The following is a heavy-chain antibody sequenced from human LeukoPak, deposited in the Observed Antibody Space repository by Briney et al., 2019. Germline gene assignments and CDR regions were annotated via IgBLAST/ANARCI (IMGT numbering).Heavy chain of an antibody. J-gene: IGHJ6*03. CDR3: ARGSSYMDV. D-gene: IGHD3-10*01. Sequence: SDTLSLTCAVYGGSFSDYFWGWIRQPPGKGLEWIGEISHSGRTYCNPSLKSRVTISVDTSKNQFSLNLSSVTAADTAVYYCARGSSYMDVWGKGTAVTVSS. CDR2: ISHSGRT. V-gene: IGHV4-34*01. CDR1: GGSFSDYF.